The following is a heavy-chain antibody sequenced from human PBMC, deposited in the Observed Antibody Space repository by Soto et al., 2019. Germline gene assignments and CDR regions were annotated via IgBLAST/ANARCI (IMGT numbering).Heavy chain of an antibody. Sequence: GESLKISCKGSGYSFTSYWIGWVRQMPGKGLEWMGIIYPGNSDTRYSPSFQGQVTITADKSISTAYLQGSSLKASDTAMYYCARLSFDWGFIDYWGQGTLVTVSS. CDR2: IYPGNSDT. V-gene: IGHV5-51*01. J-gene: IGHJ4*02. CDR1: GYSFTSYW. D-gene: IGHD3-9*01. CDR3: ARLSFDWGFIDY.